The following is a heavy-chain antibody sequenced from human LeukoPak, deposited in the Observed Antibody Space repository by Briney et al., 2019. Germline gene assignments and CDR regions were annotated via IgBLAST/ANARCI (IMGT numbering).Heavy chain of an antibody. Sequence: GGSLRLSCAASGFTVSSTYMSWVRQAPGKGLEWVAVISYDGSNKYYADSVKGRFTISRDNSKNTLYLQMNSLRAEDTAVYYCARDSITDCSGGSCHFDYWGQGTLVTVSS. CDR3: ARDSITDCSGGSCHFDY. D-gene: IGHD2-15*01. V-gene: IGHV3-30-3*01. CDR2: ISYDGSNK. J-gene: IGHJ4*02. CDR1: GFTVSSTY.